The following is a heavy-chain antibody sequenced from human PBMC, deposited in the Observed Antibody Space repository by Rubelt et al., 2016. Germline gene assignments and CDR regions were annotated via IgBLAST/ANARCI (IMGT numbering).Heavy chain of an antibody. CDR3: ARGENYNAFDI. Sequence: QVQLQQWGAGLLKPSETLSLTCAVYGGSFSGYYWSWIRQPPGKGLEWIGEINHSGSTNYNPSLKGRVTIPVDTSRNQFSRKLSSVTAADTAVYYCARGENYNAFDIWGQGTMVTVSS. D-gene: IGHD1-7*01. V-gene: IGHV4-34*01. CDR1: GGSFSGYY. CDR2: INHSGST. J-gene: IGHJ3*02.